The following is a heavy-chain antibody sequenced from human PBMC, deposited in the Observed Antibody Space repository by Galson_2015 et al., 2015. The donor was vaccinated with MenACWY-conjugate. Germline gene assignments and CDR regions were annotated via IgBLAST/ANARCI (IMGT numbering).Heavy chain of an antibody. CDR3: AGRGPRSGAFDY. CDR1: GDSVSSHTAA. Sequence: CAISGDSVSSHTAAWNWLRLSPPRGREWLGWTSYRSPRYNEYAVSVSGRIVIKADTSKNQFSLLLKSVRTADTSVYYCAGRGPRSGAFDYWDQGLLVTVSS. V-gene: IGHV6-1*01. CDR2: TSYRSPRYN. J-gene: IGHJ4*02. D-gene: IGHD6-19*01.